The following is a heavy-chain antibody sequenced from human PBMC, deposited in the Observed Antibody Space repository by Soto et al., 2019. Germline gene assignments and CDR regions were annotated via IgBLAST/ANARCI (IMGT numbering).Heavy chain of an antibody. Sequence: QLQLQESGPGLVKPSETLSLTCTVSGGSISSSSYYWGWIRQPPGKGLEWIGSIYYSGSTYYNPSLKSRVTISVDTSKNQFSLKLSSVTAADTAVYYCARQKYSSGSWFDPWGQGTLVTVSS. V-gene: IGHV4-39*01. CDR1: GGSISSSSYY. CDR2: IYYSGST. D-gene: IGHD6-19*01. J-gene: IGHJ5*02. CDR3: ARQKYSSGSWFDP.